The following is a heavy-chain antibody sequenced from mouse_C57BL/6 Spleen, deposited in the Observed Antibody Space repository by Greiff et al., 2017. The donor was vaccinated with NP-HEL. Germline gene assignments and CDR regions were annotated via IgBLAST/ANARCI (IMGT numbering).Heavy chain of an antibody. J-gene: IGHJ1*03. V-gene: IGHV14-4*01. Sequence: EVKLMESGAELVRPGASVKLSCTASGFNIKDDYMHWVKQRPEQGLEWIGWIDPENGDTEYASKFQGKATITADTSSNTAYLQLSSLTSEDTAVYYCTVMVTRYFDVWGTGTTVTVSS. CDR2: IDPENGDT. CDR1: GFNIKDDY. CDR3: TVMVTRYFDV. D-gene: IGHD2-2*01.